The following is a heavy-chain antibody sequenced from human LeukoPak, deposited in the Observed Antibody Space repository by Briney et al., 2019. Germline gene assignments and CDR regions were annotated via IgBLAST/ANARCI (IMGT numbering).Heavy chain of an antibody. J-gene: IGHJ3*01. Sequence: SETLSLTCTVSTDSFSSSYWSWIRQPPGKRLEWIGYMFYSGSTKYNPSLKSRVTISVDTSKNQFSLRLTSVTAADTAVYYCASHRQYDADVFDLWGQGTMVIVSS. CDR2: MFYSGST. V-gene: IGHV4-59*08. CDR1: TDSFSSSY. CDR3: ASHRQYDADVFDL. D-gene: IGHD2/OR15-2a*01.